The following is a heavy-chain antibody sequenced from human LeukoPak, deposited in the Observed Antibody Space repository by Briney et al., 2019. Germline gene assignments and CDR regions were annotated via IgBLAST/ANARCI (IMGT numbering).Heavy chain of an antibody. CDR1: GGSISSGSYY. CDR2: IYTSGST. J-gene: IGHJ6*04. CDR3: ARQDV. V-gene: IGHV4-61*02. Sequence: SQTLSLTCTVSGGSISSGSYYWSWIRQPAGKGLEWIGRIYTSGSTNYNPSLKGRVTISLDTSKNQFSLKLSSVTAADTGVYYCARQDVWGNGTTVTVSS.